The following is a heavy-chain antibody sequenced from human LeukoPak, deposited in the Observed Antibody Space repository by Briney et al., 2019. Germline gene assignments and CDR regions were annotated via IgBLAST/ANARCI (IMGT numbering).Heavy chain of an antibody. CDR3: ARGRYYYDITDH. V-gene: IGHV4-59*01. J-gene: IGHJ4*02. D-gene: IGHD3-22*01. CDR2: IYYSGST. Sequence: PSETLSLTCTVSGGSISSYYWSWIRQPPGKGLEWIGYIYYSGSTNYNPSLKSRVTISEDTSKNQFSLKLSSVTAADTAVYYCARGRYYYDITDHWGQGTLVTVSS. CDR1: GGSISSYY.